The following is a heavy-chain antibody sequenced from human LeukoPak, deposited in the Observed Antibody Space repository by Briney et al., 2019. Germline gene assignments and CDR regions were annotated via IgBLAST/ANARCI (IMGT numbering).Heavy chain of an antibody. Sequence: AGSLRLSCAASGFTFSNYWMTWVRQAPGKGLEWVAHINQDGSEEHYMDSVKARFTISRDNAKNSLSLQMNSLRAEDTAVYYCVRDGGVSGYDLLDYWGQGTVVTVSS. CDR2: INQDGSEE. V-gene: IGHV3-7*01. CDR3: VRDGGVSGYDLLDY. CDR1: GFTFSNYW. J-gene: IGHJ4*02. D-gene: IGHD5-12*01.